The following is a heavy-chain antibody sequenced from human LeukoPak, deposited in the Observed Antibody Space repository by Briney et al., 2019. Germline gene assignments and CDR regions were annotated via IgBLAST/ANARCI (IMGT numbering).Heavy chain of an antibody. CDR2: ISSSSSYI. D-gene: IGHD3-22*01. CDR1: GFIFSRYG. CDR3: ARRADYYDSSGYSPDY. J-gene: IGHJ4*02. Sequence: GGSLRLSCEASGFIFSRYGMHWVRQAPGKGLEWVSSISSSSSYIYYADSVKGRFTISRDDAKNSLYLQMNSLRAEDTAVYYCARRADYYDSSGYSPDYWGQGTLVTVSS. V-gene: IGHV3-21*01.